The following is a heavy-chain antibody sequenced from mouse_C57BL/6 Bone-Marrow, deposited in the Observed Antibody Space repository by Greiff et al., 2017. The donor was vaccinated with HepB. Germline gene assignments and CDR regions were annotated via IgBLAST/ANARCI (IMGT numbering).Heavy chain of an antibody. CDR1: GYTFTDYE. Sequence: QVQLQQSGAELVRPGASVTLSCKASGYTFTDYEMHWVKQTPVHGLEWIGAIDPETGGTAYNQKFKGKAILTADKSSSTAYMELRSLTSEDSAVYYCTGLLRSRYFNVWGTGTTVTVSS. CDR2: IDPETGGT. D-gene: IGHD1-1*01. J-gene: IGHJ1*03. V-gene: IGHV1-15*01. CDR3: TGLLRSRYFNV.